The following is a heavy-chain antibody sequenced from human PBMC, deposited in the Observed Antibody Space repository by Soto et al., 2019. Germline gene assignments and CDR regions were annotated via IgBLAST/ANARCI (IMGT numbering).Heavy chain of an antibody. CDR1: GFTFSSYG. J-gene: IGHJ6*02. CDR3: AKDLNSHYDFWSGYPYGMDV. V-gene: IGHV3-30*18. Sequence: PGGSLRLSCAASGFTFSSYGMHWVRQAPGKGLEWVAVISYDGSNKYYADSVKGRFTISRDNSKNTLYLQMNSLRAEDTAVYYCAKDLNSHYDFWSGYPYGMDVWGQGTTVTVSS. D-gene: IGHD3-3*01. CDR2: ISYDGSNK.